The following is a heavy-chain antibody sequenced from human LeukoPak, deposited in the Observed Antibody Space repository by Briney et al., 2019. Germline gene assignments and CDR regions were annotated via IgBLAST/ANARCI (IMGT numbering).Heavy chain of an antibody. D-gene: IGHD2-2*01. J-gene: IGHJ6*03. CDR3: ARDSAVVPAANYYYYYMDV. CDR2: MNPNSGNT. V-gene: IGHV1-8*02. CDR1: GYTFTSYD. Sequence: ASVKVSCKASGYTFTSYDINWVRQATGQGLEWMGWMNPNSGNTGYAQKFQGRVTMTRDTSISTAYMELSRLRSDDTAVYYCARDSAVVPAANYYYYYMDVWGKETTVTISS.